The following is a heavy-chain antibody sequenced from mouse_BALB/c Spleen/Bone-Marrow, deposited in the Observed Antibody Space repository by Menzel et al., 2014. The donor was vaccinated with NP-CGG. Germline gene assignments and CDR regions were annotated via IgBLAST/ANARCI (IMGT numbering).Heavy chain of an antibody. D-gene: IGHD2-1*01. CDR1: GYTFSSYW. V-gene: IGHV1-9*01. Sequence: QVQLQQSGAELMKPGASLKISCKATGYTFSSYWIEWVKQRPGHGLEWIGEILPGSGSTNYNEQFKGKATFTADASSSTNYMELSSLTSEGSAVYYCARFYYGNPTGYFDYWGQGTTVTVSS. J-gene: IGHJ2*01. CDR2: ILPGSGST. CDR3: ARFYYGNPTGYFDY.